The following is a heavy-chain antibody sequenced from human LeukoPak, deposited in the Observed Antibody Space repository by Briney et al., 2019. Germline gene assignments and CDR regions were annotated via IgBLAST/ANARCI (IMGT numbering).Heavy chain of an antibody. CDR1: GGSISSGDYY. CDR3: AREHYDFWSGFKRIDY. V-gene: IGHV4-30-4*08. J-gene: IGHJ4*02. Sequence: SSETLSLTCTVSGGSISSGDYYWSWIRQPPGKGLEWIGYIYYSGSTYYNPSLKSRVTISVDTSKNQFSLKLSSVTAADTAAYYCAREHYDFWSGFKRIDYWGQGTLVTVSS. CDR2: IYYSGST. D-gene: IGHD3-3*01.